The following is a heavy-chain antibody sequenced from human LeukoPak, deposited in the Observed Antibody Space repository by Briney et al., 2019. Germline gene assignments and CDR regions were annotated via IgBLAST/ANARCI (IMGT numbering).Heavy chain of an antibody. J-gene: IGHJ5*02. V-gene: IGHV1-2*02. Sequence: ASVKVSCKASGYILTHYYMHSVRQAPGQGLEWMGWINPNSGDTNYAQKFQGRVTMTRDTSISTVYIELRRLRYDDTAAYYCARGPLEYCSGGTCYSGRNWFDRWGQGTLVTVSS. CDR3: ARGPLEYCSGGTCYSGRNWFDR. D-gene: IGHD2-15*01. CDR1: GYILTHYY. CDR2: INPNSGDT.